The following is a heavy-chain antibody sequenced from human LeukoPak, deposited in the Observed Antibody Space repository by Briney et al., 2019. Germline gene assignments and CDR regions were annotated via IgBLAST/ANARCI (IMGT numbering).Heavy chain of an antibody. V-gene: IGHV1-8*02. D-gene: IGHD1-1*01. CDR3: ARDSSFPGRNNWFDP. J-gene: IGHJ5*02. CDR1: GYTFTSYD. CDR2: MNPNSGNT. Sequence: ASVKVSCKASGYTFTSYDINWVRQATGQGLEWMGWMNPNSGNTGYAQKFQGRVTMTRDTSISTAYMELSRLRSDDTAVYYCARDSSFPGRNNWFDPWGQGTLVTVSS.